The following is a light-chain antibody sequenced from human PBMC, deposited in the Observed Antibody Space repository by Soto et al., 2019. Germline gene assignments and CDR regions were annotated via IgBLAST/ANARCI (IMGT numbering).Light chain of an antibody. CDR2: GNN. J-gene: IGLJ2*01. CDR1: SSNIGAGYD. V-gene: IGLV1-40*01. Sequence: QSVLTQPPSVSGAPGQRVTISCTGSSSNIGAGYDVHWYQQLPGTAPKLLIYGNNNRPSGVPDRFSGSRSGNSASLAITGLQADDEADYYCPSYDSSLSGLIFGGGTKLTVL. CDR3: PSYDSSLSGLI.